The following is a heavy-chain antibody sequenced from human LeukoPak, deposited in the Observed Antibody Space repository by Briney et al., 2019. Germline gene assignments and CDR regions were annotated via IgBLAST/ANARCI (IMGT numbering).Heavy chain of an antibody. CDR2: IYNSGTT. CDR1: GDSISSYY. CDR3: ARGVSGRYFDH. V-gene: IGHV4-59*01. J-gene: IGHJ4*02. Sequence: SETLSLTRTLPGDSISSYYWSWIRQPPRERRERIGYIYNSGTTNNNPSLKGRVTISIDTSKNQLSRKLSSVTAADTAVYYCARGVSGRYFDHWGQGTLVTVSS.